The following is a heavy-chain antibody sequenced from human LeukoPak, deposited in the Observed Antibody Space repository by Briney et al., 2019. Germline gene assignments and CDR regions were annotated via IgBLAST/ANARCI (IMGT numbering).Heavy chain of an antibody. D-gene: IGHD6-13*01. V-gene: IGHV1-46*01. CDR3: ARVRIPAMIAAAGFDP. J-gene: IGHJ5*02. CDR2: INPSGGST. Sequence: ASVKVSCKASGYTFTSYYMHWVRQAPGQGLEWMGIINPSGGSTSYAQKFQGRVTMTRDTSTSTVYMELSSLRSEDTAVYYCARVRIPAMIAAAGFDPWGQGTLVTVSS. CDR1: GYTFTSYY.